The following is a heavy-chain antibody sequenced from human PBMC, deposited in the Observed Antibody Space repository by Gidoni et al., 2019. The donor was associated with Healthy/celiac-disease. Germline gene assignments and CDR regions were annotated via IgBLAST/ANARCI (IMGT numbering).Heavy chain of an antibody. J-gene: IGHJ3*02. Sequence: EVQLLESGGGLVQPGGSLRLSCAASGFNFSSYGMSWVRQAPGKGLGWVSAISGSGGSTYYADSVKGRFTISRDNSKNTLYLQMNSLRAEDTAVYYCANSGYYDYVWGSYRPDDAFDIWGQGTMVTVSS. CDR3: ANSGYYDYVWGSYRPDDAFDI. V-gene: IGHV3-23*01. D-gene: IGHD3-16*02. CDR2: ISGSGGST. CDR1: GFNFSSYG.